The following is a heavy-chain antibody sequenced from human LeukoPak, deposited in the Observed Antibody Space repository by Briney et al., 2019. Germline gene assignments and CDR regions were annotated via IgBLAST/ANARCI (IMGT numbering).Heavy chain of an antibody. CDR2: IIPLLDIT. J-gene: IGHJ4*02. CDR1: GGTFNSFA. Sequence: SVKVSCKASGGTFNSFAFTWVRQAPGQGLEWMGRIIPLLDITNYAQKFQGRVMMTADKSTSTVYMEVGSLRTEDTAVYYCARDAIYEGGYGLGGPYYFDYWGQGTVVTVSS. V-gene: IGHV1-69*04. D-gene: IGHD5-12*01. CDR3: ARDAIYEGGYGLGGPYYFDY.